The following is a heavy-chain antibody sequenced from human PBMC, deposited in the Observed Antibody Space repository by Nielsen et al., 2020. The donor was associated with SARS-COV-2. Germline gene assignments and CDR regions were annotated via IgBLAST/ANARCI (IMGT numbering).Heavy chain of an antibody. Sequence: GESLKISCAASGFTFSSYSMNWVRQAPGKGLEWVSSISSSSSYIYYADSVKGRFTISRDNAKNSLYLQMNSLRAEDTAVYYCARDLAAAGTERYYYYMDVWGKGTTVTVSS. CDR3: ARDLAAAGTERYYYYMDV. V-gene: IGHV3-21*01. J-gene: IGHJ6*03. D-gene: IGHD6-13*01. CDR2: ISSSSSYI. CDR1: GFTFSSYS.